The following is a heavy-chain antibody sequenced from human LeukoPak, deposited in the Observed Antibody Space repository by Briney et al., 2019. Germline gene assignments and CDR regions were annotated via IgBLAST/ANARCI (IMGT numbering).Heavy chain of an antibody. D-gene: IGHD3-22*01. J-gene: IGHJ4*02. V-gene: IGHV1-46*01. CDR2: INPSGGST. CDR3: ARVPRNYDSSGYYYKIPIFDY. CDR1: GGTFSSYA. Sequence: ASVKVSCKASGGTFSSYAISWVRQAPGQGLEWMGIINPSGGSTSYAQKFQGRVTMTRDTSTSTVYMELSSLRSEDTAVYYCARVPRNYDSSGYYYKIPIFDYWGQGTLVTVSS.